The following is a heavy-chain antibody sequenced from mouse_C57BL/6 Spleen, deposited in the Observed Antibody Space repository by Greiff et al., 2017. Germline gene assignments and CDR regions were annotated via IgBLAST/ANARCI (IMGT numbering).Heavy chain of an antibody. J-gene: IGHJ2*01. CDR2: IYPGDGDT. CDR1: GYAFSSYW. CDR3: ARGGDYDLEGYFDY. D-gene: IGHD2-4*01. Sequence: QVQLQQSGAELVKPGASVKISCKASGYAFSSYWMNWVKQRPGKGLEWIGQIYPGDGDTNYNGKFKGKATLTADKSSSTAYMQLSSLPSEDSAVYVCARGGDYDLEGYFDYWGQGTTLTVSS. V-gene: IGHV1-80*01.